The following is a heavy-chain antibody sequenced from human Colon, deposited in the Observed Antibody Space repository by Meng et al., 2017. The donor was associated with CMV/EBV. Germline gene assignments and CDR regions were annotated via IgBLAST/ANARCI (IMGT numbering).Heavy chain of an antibody. D-gene: IGHD3-10*01. CDR1: GFTFSDYW. CDR2: IRQDAIES. V-gene: IGHV3-7*01. CDR3: GRNRVDH. Sequence: GESLKISCAASGFTFSDYWMTWVRQAPGKGLEWVANIRQDAIESFYADSVKGRFTISRDDAKSLLCLQMNSLRGEDTGIYYCGRNRVDHWGQGTLVTVSS. J-gene: IGHJ4*02.